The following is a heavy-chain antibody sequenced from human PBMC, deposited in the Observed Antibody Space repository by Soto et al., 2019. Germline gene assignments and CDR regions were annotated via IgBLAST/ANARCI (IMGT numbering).Heavy chain of an antibody. Sequence: ASVKVSCKASGYTFTSYGISWVRQAPGQGLEWMGWISGYNGNTKHAQKLQGRVTMTTDTSTSTAYMELRSLRSDDTAVYYCARDRGYDFSYYMDVWGKGTTVTVSS. J-gene: IGHJ6*03. CDR1: GYTFTSYG. CDR3: ARDRGYDFSYYMDV. CDR2: ISGYNGNT. V-gene: IGHV1-18*01. D-gene: IGHD3-3*01.